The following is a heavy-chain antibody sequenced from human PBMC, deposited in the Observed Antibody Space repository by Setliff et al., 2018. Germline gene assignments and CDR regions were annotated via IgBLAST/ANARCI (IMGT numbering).Heavy chain of an antibody. CDR2: TIPIFGTT. V-gene: IGHV1-69*05. CDR1: GGTFSSYG. D-gene: IGHD2-21*01. J-gene: IGHJ6*03. Sequence: GASVKVSCKASGGTFSSYGISWVRQAPGQGLEWMGGTIPIFGTTNYAQEFQGRVTIITDESTSTAYMELSSLRSEDSAVYFCARETVVVISSTKYYYYMDVWGEGTTVTVSS. CDR3: ARETVVVISSTKYYYYMDV.